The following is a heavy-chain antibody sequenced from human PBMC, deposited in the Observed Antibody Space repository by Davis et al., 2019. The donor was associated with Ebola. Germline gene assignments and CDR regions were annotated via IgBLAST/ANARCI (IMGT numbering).Heavy chain of an antibody. CDR1: GGTFSTYA. CDR2: IIPIFGTA. J-gene: IGHJ6*02. V-gene: IGHV1-69*13. Sequence: SVKVSCKASGGTFSTYAISWVRQAPGQGLEWMGGIIPIFGTANYAQKFQGRVMITADESTSTAYMELSSLRSEDTAVYYCASSYSNFYYGMDVWGQGTTVTVSS. CDR3: ASSYSNFYYGMDV. D-gene: IGHD4-11*01.